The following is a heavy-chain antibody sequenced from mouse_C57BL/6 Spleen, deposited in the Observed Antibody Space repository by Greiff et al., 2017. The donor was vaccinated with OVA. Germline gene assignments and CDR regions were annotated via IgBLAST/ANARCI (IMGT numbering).Heavy chain of an antibody. Sequence: VKLVESGGGLVKPGGSLKLSCAASGFTFSDYGMHWVRQAPAKWLEWVAYISSGISTIYYADTVKGRFTISRDNAKNTLFLQMTSLRSEDTAMYYCARDGSSYVDRAWFAYWGQGTLVTVSA. CDR2: ISSGISTI. J-gene: IGHJ3*01. CDR3: ARDGSSYVDRAWFAY. CDR1: GFTFSDYG. V-gene: IGHV5-17*01. D-gene: IGHD1-1*01.